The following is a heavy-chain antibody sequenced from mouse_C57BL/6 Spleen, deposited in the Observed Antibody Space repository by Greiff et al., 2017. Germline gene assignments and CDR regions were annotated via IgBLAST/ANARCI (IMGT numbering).Heavy chain of an antibody. CDR1: GYTFTSYW. CDR2: IYPGSGST. V-gene: IGHV1-55*01. Sequence: VQLQQPGAELVKPGASVKMSCKASGYTFTSYWITWVKQRPGQGLEWIGDIYPGSGSTNYNEKFKSKATLTVDTSSSTAYMQLSSLTSEDSAVYYCARSPYYYGSSYVGYFDVWGTGTTVTVSS. J-gene: IGHJ1*03. CDR3: ARSPYYYGSSYVGYFDV. D-gene: IGHD1-1*01.